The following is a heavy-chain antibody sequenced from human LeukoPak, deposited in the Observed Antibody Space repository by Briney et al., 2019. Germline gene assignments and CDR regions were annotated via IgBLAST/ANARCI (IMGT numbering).Heavy chain of an antibody. CDR2: IIPIFGTA. Sequence: GASVKVSCKASGGTFSSYAISWVRQAPGQGLEWMGGIIPIFGTANYAQKFQGRVTITTDESTSTAYMELSSLRSEDTAVYYRARGGPNWNYGTDYWGQGTLVTVSS. CDR1: GGTFSSYA. D-gene: IGHD1-7*01. V-gene: IGHV1-69*05. CDR3: ARGGPNWNYGTDY. J-gene: IGHJ4*02.